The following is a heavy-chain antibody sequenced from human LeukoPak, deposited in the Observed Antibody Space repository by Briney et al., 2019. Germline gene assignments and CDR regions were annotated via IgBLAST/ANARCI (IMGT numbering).Heavy chain of an antibody. CDR3: ARDANAFDI. Sequence: GGSLRLSCAPPGFTFSSYSMSWARQAPGKGLEWVSSISSTSIYIFYADSAKGRFTISRDNAKNSLYLQMNSLRAEDTAVYYCARDANAFDIWGQGTMVTVSS. CDR1: GFTFSSYS. V-gene: IGHV3-21*01. J-gene: IGHJ3*02. CDR2: ISSTSIYI.